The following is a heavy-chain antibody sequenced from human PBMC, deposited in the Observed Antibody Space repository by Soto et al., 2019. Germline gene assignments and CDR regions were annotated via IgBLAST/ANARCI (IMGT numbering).Heavy chain of an antibody. CDR3: ARGLGISMIVEALDI. Sequence: ASVEVSRKGAGGTFSVDIIGCVSMTPGQGLEWMGGIIPMFGTANYAQKFQGRVTIIADESTTTAYMELSSLRSEDTAVYYCARGLGISMIVEALDIWGQGTMVTVSS. D-gene: IGHD3-22*01. V-gene: IGHV1-69*13. CDR2: IIPMFGTA. CDR1: GGTFSVDI. J-gene: IGHJ3*02.